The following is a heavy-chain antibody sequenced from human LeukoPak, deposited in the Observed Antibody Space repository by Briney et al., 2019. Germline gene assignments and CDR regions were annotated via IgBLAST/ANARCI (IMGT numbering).Heavy chain of an antibody. Sequence: GGSLRLSCAASGFTFSSYAMSWVRQAPGKGLEWVSAISGSGGSTYYADSVKGRFTISRDNSKNTLYLQMNSLRAEDTAVYYCAKSYYCDSSGYYQPWGQGTLVTVSS. D-gene: IGHD3-22*01. V-gene: IGHV3-23*01. CDR1: GFTFSSYA. CDR3: AKSYYCDSSGYYQP. J-gene: IGHJ5*02. CDR2: ISGSGGST.